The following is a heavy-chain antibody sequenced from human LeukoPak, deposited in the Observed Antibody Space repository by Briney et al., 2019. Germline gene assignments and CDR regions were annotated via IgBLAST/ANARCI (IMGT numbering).Heavy chain of an antibody. V-gene: IGHV3-48*03. CDR3: ARDGSVAGTAYLDY. CDR2: ISSSVSTI. CDR1: GFTFSSYE. Sequence: PGGSLRLSCAASGFTFSSYEMNWVRQAPGKGLEWVSYISSSVSTIYYADSVKGRFTISRDNAKNSLYLQMNSLRAEDTAVYYCARDGSVAGTAYLDYWGQGTLVTVSS. D-gene: IGHD6-19*01. J-gene: IGHJ4*02.